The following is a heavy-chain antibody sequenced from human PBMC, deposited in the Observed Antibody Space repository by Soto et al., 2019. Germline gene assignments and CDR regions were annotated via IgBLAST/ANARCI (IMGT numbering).Heavy chain of an antibody. V-gene: IGHV1-18*01. CDR1: GYTFTSYG. Sequence: QVPLVQSGAEVKKPGASVKVSCKASGYTFTSYGISWVRQAPGQGLEWMGWISAYNGNTNYAQKLQGRVTMTTDTSTSTAYMELRSLTSDHTAVYYCSRDRPQVAGFMEAPNWGQGTLVTVSS. CDR2: ISAYNGNT. D-gene: IGHD3-3*01. CDR3: SRDRPQVAGFMEAPN. J-gene: IGHJ1*01.